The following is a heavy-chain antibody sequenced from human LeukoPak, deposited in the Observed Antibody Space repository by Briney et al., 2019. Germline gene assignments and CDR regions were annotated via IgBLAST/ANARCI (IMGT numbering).Heavy chain of an antibody. Sequence: SETLSLTCTVSGGSISSGSYYWSWIRQPAGKGLEWIGRIYTSGSTNYNPSLKSRVTISVGTSKNQFSLKLSSVTAADTAVYYCARVYGDYVDYWGQGTLVTVSS. D-gene: IGHD4-17*01. CDR1: GGSISSGSYY. CDR2: IYTSGST. V-gene: IGHV4-61*02. CDR3: ARVYGDYVDY. J-gene: IGHJ4*02.